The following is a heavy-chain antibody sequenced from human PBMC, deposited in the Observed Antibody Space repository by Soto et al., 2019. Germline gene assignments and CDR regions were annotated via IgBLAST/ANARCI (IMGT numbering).Heavy chain of an antibody. J-gene: IGHJ6*03. V-gene: IGHV4-59*08. CDR2: IYYSGST. D-gene: IGHD2-2*01. CDR3: AGRDCSGTNCYYLDYYYMDV. CDR1: GGSFSSYY. Sequence: QVQLQESGPGLVRPSETLSLTCTVSGGSFSSYYWTWIRQSPGKGLAWIGYIYYSGSTDYNPSLRGRLAISIDASTNPFSLRLNSMTAADTAVYYCAGRDCSGTNCYYLDYYYMDVWGKGTTVTVSS.